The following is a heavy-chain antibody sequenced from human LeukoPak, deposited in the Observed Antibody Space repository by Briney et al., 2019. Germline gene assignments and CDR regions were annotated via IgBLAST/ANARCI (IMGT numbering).Heavy chain of an antibody. Sequence: GASVKVSFKSSGFTFTSSAVQWVRQARGQRLEWIGWIVVGSDNTDYAQKFQERVAITRDMSTTTAYMELSSLRSEDTAVYYCAADIDYYDGSGYYKNFDYWGQGTLVTVSS. CDR1: GFTFTSSA. CDR2: IVVGSDNT. V-gene: IGHV1-58*01. CDR3: AADIDYYDGSGYYKNFDY. D-gene: IGHD3-22*01. J-gene: IGHJ4*02.